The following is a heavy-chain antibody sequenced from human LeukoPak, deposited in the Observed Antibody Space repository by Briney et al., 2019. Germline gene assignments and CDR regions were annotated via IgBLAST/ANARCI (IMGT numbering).Heavy chain of an antibody. J-gene: IGHJ4*02. CDR3: TTAPGVPAAGFDY. D-gene: IGHD2-2*01. CDR1: GLTFSNAW. CDR2: IKSKTDGGTT. Sequence: GGSLRLSCAASGLTFSNAWMSWVRQAPGKGLEWVGRIKSKTDGGTTDYAAPVKGRFTISRDDSKNTLYLQMNSLKTEDTAVYYCTTAPGVPAAGFDYWGQGTLVTVSS. V-gene: IGHV3-15*01.